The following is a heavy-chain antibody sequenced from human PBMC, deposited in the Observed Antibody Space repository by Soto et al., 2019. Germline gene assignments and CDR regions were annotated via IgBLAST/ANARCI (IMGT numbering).Heavy chain of an antibody. CDR3: ARVGIYSSSWYPYDY. Sequence: QVQLVQSGAEVKKPGASVKVSCKASGYTFTSYAMHWVRQAPGQRLEWMGWINAGNGNTKYSQKFQGRVTITRDTSASTAYMELSSLRSEDTAVYYCARVGIYSSSWYPYDYWGQGTLVTVSS. CDR2: INAGNGNT. CDR1: GYTFTSYA. J-gene: IGHJ4*02. D-gene: IGHD6-13*01. V-gene: IGHV1-3*01.